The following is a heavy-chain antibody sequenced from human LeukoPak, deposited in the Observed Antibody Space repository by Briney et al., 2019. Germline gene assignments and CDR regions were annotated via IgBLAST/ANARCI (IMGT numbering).Heavy chain of an antibody. CDR1: GFSFSDFA. CDR3: AKGAYDYIEMGYFDY. Sequence: GASLRLSCAASGFSFSDFAMSWVRQAPGKGLEWVSLIIGRSGDTFYADSVKGRFTISRDNSKNRLYLQMNSLRAEDTALYYCAKGAYDYIEMGYFDYWGQGTLVTVSS. V-gene: IGHV3-23*01. D-gene: IGHD5-12*01. CDR2: IIGRSGDT. J-gene: IGHJ4*02.